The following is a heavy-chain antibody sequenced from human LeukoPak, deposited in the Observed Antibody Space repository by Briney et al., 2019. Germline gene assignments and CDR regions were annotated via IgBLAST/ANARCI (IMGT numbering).Heavy chain of an antibody. CDR1: GFTVSSNY. CDR2: INSGGST. J-gene: IGHJ3*02. Sequence: GGSLRLSCAASGFTVSSNYMSWVRQAPGKGLEWVSVINSGGSTYYADSVKGRFTISRDNSKNTLYLQMNSLRAEDTAVYYCARVTPSGAFDIWGQGGMVTVSS. CDR3: ARVTPSGAFDI. D-gene: IGHD6-6*01. V-gene: IGHV3-53*01.